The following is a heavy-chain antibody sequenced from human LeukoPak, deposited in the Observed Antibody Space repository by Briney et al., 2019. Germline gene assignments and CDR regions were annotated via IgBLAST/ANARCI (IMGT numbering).Heavy chain of an antibody. CDR3: AKGPGPYYYYGMDV. CDR2: IISSGSRT. CDR1: GFTFSSYA. J-gene: IGHJ6*02. V-gene: IGHV3-23*01. Sequence: GGSLRLSCAASGFTFSSYAMSWVRQAPGKGLEWVSGIISSGSRTYYADSVKGRFTISSDNSKNTLYLQMNSLRAEDTAVYYCAKGPGPYYYYGMDVWGQGTTVTVSS.